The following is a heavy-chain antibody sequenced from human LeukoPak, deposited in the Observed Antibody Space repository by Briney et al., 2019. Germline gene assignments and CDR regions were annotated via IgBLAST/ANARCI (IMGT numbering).Heavy chain of an antibody. Sequence: GGSLRLSCAASGFTFSGYSMNWVRQAPGKGLEWVSAISGSGSSTYYADSVKGRFTISRDNSKNTLHLQMNSLRVEDTAVYYCAKDRGWLVQEYYFDYWGQGTLVTVSS. CDR2: ISGSGSST. V-gene: IGHV3-23*01. CDR3: AKDRGWLVQEYYFDY. CDR1: GFTFSGYS. J-gene: IGHJ4*02. D-gene: IGHD6-19*01.